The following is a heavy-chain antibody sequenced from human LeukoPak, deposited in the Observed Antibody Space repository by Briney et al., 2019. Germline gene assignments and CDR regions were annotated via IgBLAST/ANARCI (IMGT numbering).Heavy chain of an antibody. D-gene: IGHD1-26*01. J-gene: IGHJ4*02. CDR3: ARLYGRNFDY. CDR1: GYRFTTYW. Sequence: GESLKISRKGSGYRFTTYWIGWVRPMPGKGLEWMGIIYPSDSDTRYSPSFQGQVTISADKSISTAYLQWSSLKASDTAIYYCARLYGRNFDYWGQGTLVTVSS. V-gene: IGHV5-51*01. CDR2: IYPSDSDT.